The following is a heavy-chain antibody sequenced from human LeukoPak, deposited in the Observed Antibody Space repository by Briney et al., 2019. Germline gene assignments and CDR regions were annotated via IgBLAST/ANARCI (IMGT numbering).Heavy chain of an antibody. CDR2: INSDGSST. D-gene: IGHD2-2*01. Sequence: AGGSLRLSCAASGFSFSSYWMHWVRQAPGKGLVWVSRINSDGSSTIYADSVKGRFTISRDNAKNTLYLQMNSLRAEDTAVYYCAKLGYCSSTSCYVGYFQHWGQGTLVTVSS. V-gene: IGHV3-74*01. CDR3: AKLGYCSSTSCYVGYFQH. J-gene: IGHJ1*01. CDR1: GFSFSSYW.